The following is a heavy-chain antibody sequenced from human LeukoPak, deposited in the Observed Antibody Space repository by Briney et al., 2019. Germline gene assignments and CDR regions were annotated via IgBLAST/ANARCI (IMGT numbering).Heavy chain of an antibody. V-gene: IGHV1-18*01. D-gene: IGHD4-23*01. CDR1: GYTFTSYD. Sequence: PGASVTVSCKASGYTFTSYDINWVRQATGQGLEWMGWMNPNSGNTNYAQKLQGRVTMTTDTSTSTAYMELRSLRSDDTAVYYCARVGRVGGGKSDYWGQGTLVTVSS. J-gene: IGHJ4*02. CDR3: ARVGRVGGGKSDY. CDR2: MNPNSGNT.